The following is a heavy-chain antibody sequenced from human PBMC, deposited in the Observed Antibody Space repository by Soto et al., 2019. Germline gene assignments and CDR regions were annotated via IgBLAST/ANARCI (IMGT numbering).Heavy chain of an antibody. CDR3: AMGLAAAGPLDY. CDR2: ISGSGGTP. V-gene: IGHV3-23*01. J-gene: IGHJ4*02. CDR1: GFTFSSSA. Sequence: EVQLLGSGGGLVQPGGSLRLSCAASGFTFSSSAMNWVRQAPGKGLEWVSLISGSGGTPYYADSVKGRFTISRDNSKNTLYLVLNSLRVEDTAVYYCAMGLAAAGPLDYWGQGTLVTVSS. D-gene: IGHD6-13*01.